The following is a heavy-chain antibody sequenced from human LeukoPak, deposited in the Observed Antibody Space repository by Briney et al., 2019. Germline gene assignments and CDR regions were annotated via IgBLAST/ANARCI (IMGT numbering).Heavy chain of an antibody. D-gene: IGHD2-21*01. Sequence: PPGTQSLPCAVSGDPESYDIGWSWVRQPPGKGLEWIGETHHSGSSNYNPSLKSRVTVSVDKSKNQVSLSLTSVTAADTAVYYCARHHPFALAYWGQGTLVAVSS. J-gene: IGHJ4*02. CDR2: THHSGSS. CDR1: GDPESYDIG. V-gene: IGHV4-4*03. CDR3: ARHHPFALAY.